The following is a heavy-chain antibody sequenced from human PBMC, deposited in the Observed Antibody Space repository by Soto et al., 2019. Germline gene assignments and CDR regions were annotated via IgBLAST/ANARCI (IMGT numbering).Heavy chain of an antibody. CDR2: ISYDGSNK. V-gene: IGHV3-30*18. J-gene: IGHJ6*02. Sequence: GGSLRLSCAASGFTFSSYGMHWVRQAPGKGLEWVAVISYDGSNKYYADSVKGRFTISRDNSKNTLYLQMNSLRAEDTAVYYCAKDLRQLRRLSGGMDVWGQGPTVTLSS. D-gene: IGHD2-2*01. CDR3: AKDLRQLRRLSGGMDV. CDR1: GFTFSSYG.